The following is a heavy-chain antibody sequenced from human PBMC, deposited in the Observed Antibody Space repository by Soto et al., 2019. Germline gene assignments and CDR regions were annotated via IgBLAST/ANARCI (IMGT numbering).Heavy chain of an antibody. CDR3: AIRREGAYYIFDY. CDR2: ISGSGEST. J-gene: IGHJ4*02. V-gene: IGHV3-23*01. D-gene: IGHD3-10*01. CDR1: GCTFSSFA. Sequence: VGSLRLSCAASGCTFSSFAMSWVRQAPGKGLEWVSSISGSGESTYYADSVKGRLSISRDNSKNTLYLQMNSLRAEDTAVYYCAIRREGAYYIFDYWGQGTPVTVSS.